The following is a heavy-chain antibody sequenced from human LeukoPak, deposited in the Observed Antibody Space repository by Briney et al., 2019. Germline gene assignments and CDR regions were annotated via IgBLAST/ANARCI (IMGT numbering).Heavy chain of an antibody. J-gene: IGHJ6*03. Sequence: GALVKVSCKASGDTFSDYYAHWVRQAPGQGLEWMGWINPNNGGTNYAQKFQGRVTMTRDTSISTAYMELSRLRSDDTAVYYCAIRTLGLLRKGGAMDVWGKGTTVTVSS. CDR2: INPNNGGT. D-gene: IGHD5-12*01. V-gene: IGHV1-2*02. CDR3: AIRTLGLLRKGGAMDV. CDR1: GDTFSDYY.